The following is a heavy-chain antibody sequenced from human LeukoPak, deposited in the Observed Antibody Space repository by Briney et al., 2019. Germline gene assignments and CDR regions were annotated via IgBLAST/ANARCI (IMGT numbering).Heavy chain of an antibody. D-gene: IGHD3-10*01. V-gene: IGHV3-30*03. Sequence: GGSLRLSCAASGFTSSSYGMHWVRQAPGKGLEWVAVISYDGSNKYYADSVKGRFTISRDNSKNTLYLQMNSLRAEDTAVYYCAHLPYGSGSYYNVGWDYWGQGTLVTVSS. CDR1: GFTSSSYG. J-gene: IGHJ4*02. CDR2: ISYDGSNK. CDR3: AHLPYGSGSYYNVGWDY.